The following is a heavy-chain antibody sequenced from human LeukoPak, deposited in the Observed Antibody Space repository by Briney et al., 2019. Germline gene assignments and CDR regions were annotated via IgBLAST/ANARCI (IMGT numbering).Heavy chain of an antibody. CDR1: GFTLSSYA. Sequence: GGSLRLSCAASGFTLSSYAMSWVRQAPGKGLEWVSLISGSAGSTYYADSVKGRFTISRDITKNTLYLQMNSMRAEDTAVYYCAKDHGGGYSSGFDYWGQGTLVTVSS. D-gene: IGHD1-26*01. J-gene: IGHJ4*02. V-gene: IGHV3-23*01. CDR3: AKDHGGGYSSGFDY. CDR2: ISGSAGST.